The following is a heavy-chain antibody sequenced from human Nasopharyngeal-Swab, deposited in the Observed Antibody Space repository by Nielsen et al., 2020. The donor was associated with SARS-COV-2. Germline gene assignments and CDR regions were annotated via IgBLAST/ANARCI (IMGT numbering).Heavy chain of an antibody. CDR2: ISSSSSYI. J-gene: IGHJ4*02. D-gene: IGHD3-3*01. V-gene: IGHV3-21*01. CDR1: GFTFSSYS. Sequence: LSLTCAASGFTFSSYSMNWVRQAPGKGLEWVSSISSSSSYIYYADSVKGRFTISRGNAKNSLYLQMNSLRAEDTAVYYCARSGELRFLEWLNTRPDYWGQGTLVTVSS. CDR3: ARSGELRFLEWLNTRPDY.